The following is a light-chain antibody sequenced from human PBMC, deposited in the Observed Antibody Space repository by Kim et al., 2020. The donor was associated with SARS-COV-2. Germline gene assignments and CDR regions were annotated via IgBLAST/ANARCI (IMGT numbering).Light chain of an antibody. V-gene: IGLV1-40*01. CDR1: SSNIGAGYD. J-gene: IGLJ2*01. CDR3: QSYDSNLSRSYVV. CDR2: GNN. Sequence: QSVLTQPPSVSGAPGQRVTISCSGSSSNIGAGYDVHWYQQLPGTAPKLLIYGNNNRPSGVSDRFSGSKSGTSAYLAITGLQAEDDAHYYCQSYDSNLSRSYVVFGGGTQLTVL.